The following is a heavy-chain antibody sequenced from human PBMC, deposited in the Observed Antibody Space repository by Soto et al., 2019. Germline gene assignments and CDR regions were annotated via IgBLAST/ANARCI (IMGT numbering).Heavy chain of an antibody. CDR1: GYTFTSYA. D-gene: IGHD2-15*01. J-gene: IGHJ3*02. CDR3: ARDGAKEGNGSGGSGYHIPLDAVDI. CDR2: INAGNGNT. V-gene: IGHV1-3*01. Sequence: QVQLVQSGAEVKKPGASVKVSCKASGYTFTSYAMHWVRQAPGQRLEGMGWINAGNGNTKYSQKFQGRVTITRDTSARTAYMELSSGRSGDTAVYYCARDGAKEGNGSGGSGYHIPLDAVDIWGQETMVTVSS.